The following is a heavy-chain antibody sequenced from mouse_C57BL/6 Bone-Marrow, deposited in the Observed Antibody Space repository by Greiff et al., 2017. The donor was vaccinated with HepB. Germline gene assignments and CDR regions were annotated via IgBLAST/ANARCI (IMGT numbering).Heavy chain of an antibody. CDR2: ISGGGGNT. Sequence: EVKVEESGGGLVKPGGSLKLSCAASGFTFSSYTMSWVRQTPEKRLEWVATISGGGGNTYYPDSVKGRFTISRDNAKNTLYLQMSSLRSEDTALYYCARHGPWFAYWGQGTLVTVSA. CDR1: GFTFSSYT. V-gene: IGHV5-9*01. CDR3: ARHGPWFAY. J-gene: IGHJ3*01.